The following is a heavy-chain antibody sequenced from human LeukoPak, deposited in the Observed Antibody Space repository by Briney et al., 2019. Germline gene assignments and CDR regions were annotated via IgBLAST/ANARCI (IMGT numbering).Heavy chain of an antibody. D-gene: IGHD3-10*01. Sequence: GGSLRLSCAASGFTFSSYSMNWVRQAPGKGLEWVSSISSSSSYIYYADSVKGRFTISRDNAKNSLYLQMNSLRAEDTAVYYCARAVTMVRGVILDWGQGTLVTVSS. CDR3: ARAVTMVRGVILD. CDR2: ISSSSSYI. J-gene: IGHJ4*02. V-gene: IGHV3-21*01. CDR1: GFTFSSYS.